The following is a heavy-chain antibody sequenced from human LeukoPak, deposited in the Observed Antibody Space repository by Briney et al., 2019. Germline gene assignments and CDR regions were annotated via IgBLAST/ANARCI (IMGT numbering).Heavy chain of an antibody. CDR1: GFSLSTRAMC. J-gene: IGHJ4*02. Sequence: SGPTLVNPTQTLTLTCTFSGFSLSTRAMCVSWIRQSPGKALDWLARIDWDDDKHYSPSLKTRLTISKDTSKNQVVLTMTNMDPLDTGTYYCVWIVVSAARGNYFDHWGQGTLVTVSS. CDR2: IDWDDDK. V-gene: IGHV2-70*11. D-gene: IGHD2-2*01. CDR3: VWIVVSAARGNYFDH.